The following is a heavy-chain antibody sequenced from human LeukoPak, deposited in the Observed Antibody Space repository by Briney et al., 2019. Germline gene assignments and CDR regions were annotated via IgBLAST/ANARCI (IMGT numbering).Heavy chain of an antibody. J-gene: IGHJ4*02. V-gene: IGHV4-39*01. D-gene: IGHD3-10*01. CDR2: IYYSGST. CDR1: GGSISSSSYY. Sequence: PSETLSLTCTVSGGSISSSSYYWGRIRQPPGKGLEWIGSIYYSGSTYYNPSLKSRVTISVDTSKNQFSLKLSSVTAADTAVYYCARLLTGSGSYSNDYWGQGTLVTVSS. CDR3: ARLLTGSGSYSNDY.